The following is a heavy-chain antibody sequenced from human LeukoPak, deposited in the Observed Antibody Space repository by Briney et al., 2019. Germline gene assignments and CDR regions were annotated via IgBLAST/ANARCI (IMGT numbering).Heavy chain of an antibody. CDR2: IYYSGST. D-gene: IGHD3-3*01. CDR3: ARQPFSRVYDFLSPRYFDY. CDR1: GGSISSSSYY. J-gene: IGHJ4*02. V-gene: IGHV4-39*01. Sequence: SETLSLTXTVSGGSISSSSYYWGWIRQPPGKGLEWIGSIYYSGSTYYNPSLKSRVTISVDTSKNQFSLKLSSVTAADTAVYYCARQPFSRVYDFLSPRYFDYWGQGTLVTVSS.